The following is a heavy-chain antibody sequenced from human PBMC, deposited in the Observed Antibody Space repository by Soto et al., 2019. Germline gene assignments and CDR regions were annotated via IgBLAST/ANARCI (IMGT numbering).Heavy chain of an antibody. CDR2: IYYSGST. CDR1: GDSISRSTYF. CDR3: ARHLREGYFDY. Sequence: SETLSLTCTVSGDSISRSTYFWGWVRQPPGKGLEWIGSIYYSGSTYYNPSLKSRVTISVDTSKNHFSLNLSSVTAADTALYYCARHLREGYFDYWGQGTLVTVSS. J-gene: IGHJ4*02. V-gene: IGHV4-39*01.